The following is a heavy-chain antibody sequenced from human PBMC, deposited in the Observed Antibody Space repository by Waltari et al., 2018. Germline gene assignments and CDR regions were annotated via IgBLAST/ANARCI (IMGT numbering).Heavy chain of an antibody. D-gene: IGHD1-1*01. CDR3: AREGRDWNEGWFDS. Sequence: EVQLVESGGGLVQPGGSLRLSCAASVFTFSSYWMHWVRQAPGKGLVWVAHIKNDGRTRTYADFVRGRFTISRDNAKNTLYLQMDSLRAEDTAVYYCAREGRDWNEGWFDSWGQGTLVTVSS. CDR1: VFTFSSYW. CDR2: IKNDGRTR. V-gene: IGHV3-74*03. J-gene: IGHJ5*01.